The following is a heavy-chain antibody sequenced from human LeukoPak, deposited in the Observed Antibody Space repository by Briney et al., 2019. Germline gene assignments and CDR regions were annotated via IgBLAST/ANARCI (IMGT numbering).Heavy chain of an antibody. CDR1: GFTVSTKY. J-gene: IGHJ2*01. D-gene: IGHD3-10*01. Sequence: PGGSLRLSCAASGFTVSTKYMIWVRQAPGKGLEGVSILYSGSDTYYADSVKGRFTISRDRSKNILSLQMNNLRAEETAVYYCARVGDHFHWYLDLWGRGTLVTVSS. V-gene: IGHV3-53*01. CDR3: ARVGDHFHWYLDL. CDR2: LYSGSDT.